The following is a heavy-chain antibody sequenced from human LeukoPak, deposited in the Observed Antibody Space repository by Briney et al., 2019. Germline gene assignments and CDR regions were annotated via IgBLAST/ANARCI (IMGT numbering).Heavy chain of an antibody. CDR3: ARRASSGWSPFDP. J-gene: IGHJ5*02. V-gene: IGHV4-59*08. CDR1: GGSISSYY. D-gene: IGHD6-19*01. Sequence: SETLSLTCTVSGGSISSYYWSWIRQPPGKGLEWIGYIYYSGSTNYNPSLKSRVTISVDTSKNQFSPKLSSVAAADTAVYYCARRASSGWSPFDPWGQGTLVTVSS. CDR2: IYYSGST.